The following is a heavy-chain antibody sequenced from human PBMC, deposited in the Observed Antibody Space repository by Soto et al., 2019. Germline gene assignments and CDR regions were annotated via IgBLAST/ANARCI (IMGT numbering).Heavy chain of an antibody. D-gene: IGHD2-2*01. CDR3: AKESLRDLVVVPPHT. CDR2: ISYDGSNK. V-gene: IGHV3-30*18. CDR1: GFTFNSYG. J-gene: IGHJ5*02. Sequence: LRLSCAASGFTFNSYGMHWVRQAPGKGLEWVAVISYDGSNKYYADSVKGRFTISRDNSKNTLDLQMNSLRPEDTAVYYCAKESLRDLVVVPPHTWGQATMVTVSS.